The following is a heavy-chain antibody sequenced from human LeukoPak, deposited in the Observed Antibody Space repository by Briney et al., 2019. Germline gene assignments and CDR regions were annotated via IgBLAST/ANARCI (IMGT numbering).Heavy chain of an antibody. J-gene: IGHJ5*02. CDR1: GFTFSGYA. CDR3: ARGEGRITIFGVVTYKNWFDP. D-gene: IGHD3-3*01. V-gene: IGHV3-23*01. Sequence: GGSLRLSCAASGFTFSGYAMSWVRQAPGKGLEWVSDISRSGDNTYYADSVKGRFTISRDNSKNTLYLQMNSLRAEDTAVYYCARGEGRITIFGVVTYKNWFDPWGQGTLVTVSS. CDR2: ISRSGDNT.